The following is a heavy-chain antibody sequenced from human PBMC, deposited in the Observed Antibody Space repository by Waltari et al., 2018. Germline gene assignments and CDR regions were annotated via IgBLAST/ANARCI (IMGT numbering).Heavy chain of an antibody. D-gene: IGHD4-17*01. J-gene: IGHJ4*02. Sequence: QVQLQESGPGLVKPSETLSLTCTVSGGSISSYYWSWIRQPAGKGLEWIGRIYTSGSTNYNPSLKSRVTMSVDTSKNQFSLKLSSVTAADTAVYFCARVGADYGDAWADYWGQGTLVTVSS. CDR3: ARVGADYGDAWADY. CDR1: GGSISSYY. V-gene: IGHV4-4*07. CDR2: IYTSGST.